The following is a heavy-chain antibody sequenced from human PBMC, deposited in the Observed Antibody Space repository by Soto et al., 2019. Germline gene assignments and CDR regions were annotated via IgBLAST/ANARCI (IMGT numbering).Heavy chain of an antibody. D-gene: IGHD5-18*01. Sequence: EVQLVESGGVVVQPGGSLRLSCAASGFTFDDYTMHWVRQAPGKGLEWVSLISWDGGSTYYADSVKGRFTISRDNSKNSLYLQMNSLRTEDTALYYCAKEASYGLPSLYYWGQGTLVTVSS. CDR2: ISWDGGST. V-gene: IGHV3-43*01. CDR3: AKEASYGLPSLYY. J-gene: IGHJ4*02. CDR1: GFTFDDYT.